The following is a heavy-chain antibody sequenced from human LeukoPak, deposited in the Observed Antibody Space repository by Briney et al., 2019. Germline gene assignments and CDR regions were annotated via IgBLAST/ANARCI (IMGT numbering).Heavy chain of an antibody. Sequence: GGSLRLSCAASGFTFSSYAMSWVRQAPGKGLEWVANIKQDGSEKYYVDSVKGRFTISRDNAKNSLYLQMNSLRAEDTAVYYCARDRFSGYLLYYFDYWGQGTLVTVSS. J-gene: IGHJ4*02. CDR1: GFTFSSYA. V-gene: IGHV3-7*01. CDR2: IKQDGSEK. D-gene: IGHD3-22*01. CDR3: ARDRFSGYLLYYFDY.